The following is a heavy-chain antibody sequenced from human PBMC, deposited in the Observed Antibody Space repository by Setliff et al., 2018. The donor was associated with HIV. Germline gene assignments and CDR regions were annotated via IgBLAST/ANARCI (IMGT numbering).Heavy chain of an antibody. V-gene: IGHV4-39*01. CDR2: IYYDGSA. CDR3: ARLRITMIMMLNYFDY. CDR1: GGSVSDSNVY. Sequence: SETLSLTCSVSGGSVSDSNVYWNWIRQSPGKGLEWIGNIYYDGSAYYNPSLKSRVTILIDTSTNQFSLKLSSVTASDTAVYYCARLRITMIMMLNYFDYWGQGTLVTVSS. J-gene: IGHJ4*02. D-gene: IGHD3-22*01.